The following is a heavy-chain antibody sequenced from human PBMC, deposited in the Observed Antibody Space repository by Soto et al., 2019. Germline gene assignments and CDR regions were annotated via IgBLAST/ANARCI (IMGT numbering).Heavy chain of an antibody. D-gene: IGHD1-7*01. CDR3: ARDFTGTAFDY. CDR1: GFTFSSYA. J-gene: IGHJ4*02. CDR2: ISYDGSNK. Sequence: PGGSLRLSCAASGFTFSSYAMHWVRQAPGKGLEWVAVISYDGSNKYYADSVKGRFTISRDNSKNTLYLQMNSLRAEDTAVYYCARDFTGTAFDYWGQGTLVTVSS. V-gene: IGHV3-30-3*01.